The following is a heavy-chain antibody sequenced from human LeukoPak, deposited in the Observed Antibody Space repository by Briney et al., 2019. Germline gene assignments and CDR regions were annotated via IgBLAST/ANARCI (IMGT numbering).Heavy chain of an antibody. J-gene: IGHJ4*02. CDR1: GFTFSSYA. D-gene: IGHD3-10*01. Sequence: GGSLRLSCAASGFTFSSYAMHWVRQAPGKGLEWVAVIWYDVSNKYYADSVKGRFTISRDNSKNTLYLQMNSLRAEDTAVYYCARSYYGSGSYYNPLDYWGQGTLVTVSS. V-gene: IGHV3-33*01. CDR2: IWYDVSNK. CDR3: ARSYYGSGSYYNPLDY.